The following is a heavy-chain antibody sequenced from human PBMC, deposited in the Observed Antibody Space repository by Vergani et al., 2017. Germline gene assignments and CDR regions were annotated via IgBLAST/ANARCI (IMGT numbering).Heavy chain of an antibody. V-gene: IGHV5-51*01. CDR3: ARHTTYTDS. CDR1: EYSFGNYW. CDR2: IYPADSDT. Sequence: EVELVQSGPEMRKPGESLKISCKGSEYSFGNYWIGWVRQMPGKDLEWMGIIYPADSDTRYGPSFQGQVTISADKSISTAFLQWDSLKASDTALYYCARHTTYTDSWGQGTLVTVSS. D-gene: IGHD1-1*01. J-gene: IGHJ4*02.